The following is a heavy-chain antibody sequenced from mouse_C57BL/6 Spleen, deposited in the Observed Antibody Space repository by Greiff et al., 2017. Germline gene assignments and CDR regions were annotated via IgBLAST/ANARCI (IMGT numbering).Heavy chain of an antibody. Sequence: QVQLQQPGAELVRPGSSVKLSCKASGYTFTSYWMHWVKQRPIQGLEWIGNIDPSDSETHYNQKFKDKATLTVDKSSSTAYMQLSSLTSEASAVYDGARARSNYLDDWGQGTTLTVSS. CDR1: GYTFTSYW. V-gene: IGHV1-52*01. J-gene: IGHJ2*01. CDR3: ARARSNYLDD. CDR2: IDPSDSET. D-gene: IGHD1-1*01.